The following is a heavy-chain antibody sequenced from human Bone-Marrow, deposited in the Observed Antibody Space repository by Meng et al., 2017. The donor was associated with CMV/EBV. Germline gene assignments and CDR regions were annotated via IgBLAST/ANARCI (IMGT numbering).Heavy chain of an antibody. CDR1: GYGFTTYG. J-gene: IGHJ4*02. V-gene: IGHV1-18*01. D-gene: IGHD4-17*01. Sequence: ASVKVSCKASGYGFTTYGITWVRQAPGQGLEWMGWISAYNGHTSYSQKFQGRVTLTTDTSTSTAFMDLRSLTSDDTAVYFCARWHPPGRSQSSDYWGQGKLVNVAS. CDR3: ARWHPPGRSQSSDY. CDR2: ISAYNGHT.